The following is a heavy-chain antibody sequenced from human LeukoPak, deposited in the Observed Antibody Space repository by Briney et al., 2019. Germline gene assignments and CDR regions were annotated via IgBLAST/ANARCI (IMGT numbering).Heavy chain of an antibody. D-gene: IGHD6-13*01. CDR3: ARDSRPGIAAAGTRDY. V-gene: IGHV3-21*01. J-gene: IGHJ4*02. CDR2: ISSSSSYI. CDR1: GFTFSSYS. Sequence: GGSLRLSCAASGFTFSSYSMNWVRQAPGKGLEWVSCISSSSSYIYYADSVKGRFTISRDNAKNSLYLQMNSLRVEDTAVYYCARDSRPGIAAAGTRDYWGQGTLVTVSS.